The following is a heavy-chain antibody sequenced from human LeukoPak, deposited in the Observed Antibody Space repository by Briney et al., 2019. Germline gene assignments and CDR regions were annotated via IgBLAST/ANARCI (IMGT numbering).Heavy chain of an antibody. CDR2: IFPIFGTA. D-gene: IGHD5-24*01. V-gene: IGHV1-69*05. CDR1: GGTFSSYA. J-gene: IGHJ6*03. Sequence: ASVKVSCKASGGTFSSYAISWVRQAPGQGLEWMGGIFPIFGTANYAQKFQGRVTITTDESTSTAYMELSSLRSEDTAVYYCARGAVRDGYNSQHYYYYMDVWGKGTTVTVSS. CDR3: ARGAVRDGYNSQHYYYYMDV.